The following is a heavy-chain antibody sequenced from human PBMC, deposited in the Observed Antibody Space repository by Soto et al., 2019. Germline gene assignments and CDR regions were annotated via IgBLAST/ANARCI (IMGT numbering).Heavy chain of an antibody. CDR3: AKVATTATTFDY. CDR1: GFTFSSYG. J-gene: IGHJ4*02. Sequence: QVQLVESGGGVVQPGRSLRLSCAASGFTFSSYGMHWVRQAPGKGLEWVAVISYDGSNKYYADSVKGRFTISRDNSKNTLYLQMNSLRAEDTAVYYCAKVATTATTFDYWGQGTLVTVSS. V-gene: IGHV3-30*18. CDR2: ISYDGSNK. D-gene: IGHD4-4*01.